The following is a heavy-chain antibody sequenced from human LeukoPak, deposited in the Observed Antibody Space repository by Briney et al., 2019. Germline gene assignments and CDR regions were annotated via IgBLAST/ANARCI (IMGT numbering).Heavy chain of an antibody. CDR2: IHYSGST. D-gene: IGHD3-10*01. Sequence: TSETLSLTCTVSGGSISSYYWSWIRQPPGKGLEWIGYIHYSGSTNYNPSLKSRVTISVDMSKNQFSLKLSSVTAADTAVYYCARVTESYGSGRRHNNYYYYMDGWGKGTTVT. V-gene: IGHV4-59*01. CDR1: GGSISSYY. CDR3: ARVTESYGSGRRHNNYYYYMDG. J-gene: IGHJ6*03.